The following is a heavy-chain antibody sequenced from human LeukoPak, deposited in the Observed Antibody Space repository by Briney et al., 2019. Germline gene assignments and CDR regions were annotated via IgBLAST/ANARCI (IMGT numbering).Heavy chain of an antibody. CDR2: NSPYNGNT. J-gene: IGHJ5*02. Sequence: ASLKDACKASVYTLTNYRISWVRPAPGQALEWMEWNSPYNGNTNYAQKLQGRVTMTTDTSTSTAYMELRSLRSDDTAVYYCARDHVAMVRGPRTLYTWFDPWGQGTLVTVSS. V-gene: IGHV1-18*04. CDR1: VYTLTNYR. D-gene: IGHD3-10*01. CDR3: ARDHVAMVRGPRTLYTWFDP.